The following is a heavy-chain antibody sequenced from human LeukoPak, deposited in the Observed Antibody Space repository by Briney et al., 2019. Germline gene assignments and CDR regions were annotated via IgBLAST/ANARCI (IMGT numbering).Heavy chain of an antibody. J-gene: IGHJ4*02. D-gene: IGHD3-3*01. CDR3: ARDGANYDFWSGYPVC. CDR1: GYTFTSYG. CDR2: ISAYNGNT. Sequence: GASVKVSCKASGYTFTSYGIRWVRQAPGQGLEWMGWISAYNGNTNYAQKLQGRVTMTTDTSTSTAYMELRSLRSDDTAVYYCARDGANYDFWSGYPVCWGQGTLVTVSS. V-gene: IGHV1-18*01.